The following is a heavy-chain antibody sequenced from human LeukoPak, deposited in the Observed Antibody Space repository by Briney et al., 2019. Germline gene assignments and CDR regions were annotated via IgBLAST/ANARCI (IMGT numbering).Heavy chain of an antibody. J-gene: IGHJ4*02. V-gene: IGHV4-4*02. Sequence: SETLSLTCAVSGGSISSSNWWSWVRQAPGKGLEWIGEIYHTGITNYNPSLKSRVTISVDKSKNHFSLNLSSVTAAYTAVYYCPRENYVEMASNVFDHWGQGTLVTVSS. CDR2: IYHTGIT. D-gene: IGHD5-24*01. CDR1: GGSISSSNW. CDR3: PRENYVEMASNVFDH.